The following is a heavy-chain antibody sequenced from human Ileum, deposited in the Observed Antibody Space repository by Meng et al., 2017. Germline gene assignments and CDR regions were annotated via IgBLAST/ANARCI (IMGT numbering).Heavy chain of an antibody. D-gene: IGHD2-15*01. Sequence: GESLKISCAASGFTFSSYGMHWVRQAPGKELEWVAVIFYDGSQQYYADSVKGRFTISRDNPKNTLYLQMNNLRAEDAAVYYCARDRVSYCSGGGCYSPFVYWGQGNRVT. CDR3: ARDRVSYCSGGGCYSPFVY. CDR2: IFYDGSQQ. CDR1: GFTFSSYG. V-gene: IGHV3-33*01. J-gene: IGHJ4*02.